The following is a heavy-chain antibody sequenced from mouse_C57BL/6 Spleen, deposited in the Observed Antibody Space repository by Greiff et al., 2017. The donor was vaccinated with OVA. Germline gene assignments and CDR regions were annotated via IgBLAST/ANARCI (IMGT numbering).Heavy chain of an antibody. Sequence: QVQLQQSGAELVKPGASVKISCKASGYAFSSYWMNWVKQRPGKGLEWIGQIYPGDGDTNYNGKFKGKATLTADKSSSTAYMQLSSLTSEDSAVYFCARSEGNYENFDYWGQGTTLTVSS. CDR1: GYAFSSYW. CDR3: ARSEGNYENFDY. CDR2: IYPGDGDT. D-gene: IGHD2-1*01. J-gene: IGHJ2*01. V-gene: IGHV1-80*01.